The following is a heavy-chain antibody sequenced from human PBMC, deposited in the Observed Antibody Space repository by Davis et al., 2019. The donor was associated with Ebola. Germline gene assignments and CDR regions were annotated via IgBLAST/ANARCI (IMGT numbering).Heavy chain of an antibody. D-gene: IGHD2-21*02. CDR1: GYTFTDYY. CDR3: VIISMT. Sequence: ASVKVSCKASGYTFTDYYMNWVRQAPGQGLEWMGIIAPSGDFTRFAPKFQGRVTMTSDTSTSTMYLEIRNLTFEDTAVYYCVIISMTWGQGTLVTVSS. J-gene: IGHJ4*01. CDR2: IAPSGDFT. V-gene: IGHV1-46*01.